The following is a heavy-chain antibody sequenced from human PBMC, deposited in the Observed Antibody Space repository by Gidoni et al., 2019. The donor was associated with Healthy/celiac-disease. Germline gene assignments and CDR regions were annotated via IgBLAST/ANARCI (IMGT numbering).Heavy chain of an antibody. D-gene: IGHD4-4*01. J-gene: IGHJ2*01. CDR1: GFTFSSYA. CDR2: MRGSGGIT. V-gene: IGHV3-23*01. CDR3: AKGRGVTTVRYFDL. Sequence: EVQLLESGGGLVQPGGSLRLPCAASGFTFSSYAMSWVRQAPGKGLEWCSAMRGSGGITYYADSVKGRFTISRDNSKNTLYLQMNSLRAEDTAVDYCAKGRGVTTVRYFDLWGRGTLVTVSS.